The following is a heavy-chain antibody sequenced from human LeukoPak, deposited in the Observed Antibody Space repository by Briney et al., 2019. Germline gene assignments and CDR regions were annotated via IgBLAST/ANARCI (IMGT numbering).Heavy chain of an antibody. V-gene: IGHV4-39*01. J-gene: IGHJ4*02. CDR1: GGSISSNSYY. Sequence: PSETLSLTCTVSGGSISSNSYYWGWIRQPPGKGLEWIGSIYYSGSTYYNPSLKSRVTISVDTSKNQFSLKLSSVTAADTAVYYCARHTEQQLPYFDYWGQGTLVTVSS. CDR2: IYYSGST. D-gene: IGHD6-13*01. CDR3: ARHTEQQLPYFDY.